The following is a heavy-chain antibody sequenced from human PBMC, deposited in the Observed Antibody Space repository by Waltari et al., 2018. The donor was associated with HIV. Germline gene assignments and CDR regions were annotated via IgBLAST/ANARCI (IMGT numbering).Heavy chain of an antibody. CDR1: GFIFSSFN. CDR3: ERDLLGGGSYSGYYYGVDV. D-gene: IGHD1-26*01. Sequence: QVQLVESGGGVVQPGRSLRLSCAASGFIFSSFNMHWVRQAPGKGLEWVARISFEGSEKYFTDSVKGRFTISRDNSKSTLYLQMNSLRPEDTALYYCERDLLGGGSYSGYYYGVDVWGQGTTVTVSS. J-gene: IGHJ6*02. V-gene: IGHV3-30*10. CDR2: ISFEGSEK.